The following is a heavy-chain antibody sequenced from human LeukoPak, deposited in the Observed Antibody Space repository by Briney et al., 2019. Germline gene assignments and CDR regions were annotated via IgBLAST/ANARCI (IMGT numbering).Heavy chain of an antibody. CDR1: GGSISSGSYY. D-gene: IGHD3-3*01. CDR3: AREKVTTIFGATTLGPFAY. Sequence: SETLSLTCTVSGGSISSGSYYWSWIRQPAGKGLEWIGRIYTSGSTNYNPSLKSRVTISVDTSKNQFSLKLSSVTAADTAVYYCAREKVTTIFGATTLGPFAYWGQGTLVTVSS. CDR2: IYTSGST. V-gene: IGHV4-61*02. J-gene: IGHJ4*02.